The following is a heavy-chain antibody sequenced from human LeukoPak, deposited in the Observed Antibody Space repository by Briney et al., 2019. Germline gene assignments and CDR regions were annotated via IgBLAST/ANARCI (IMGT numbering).Heavy chain of an antibody. V-gene: IGHV1-2*02. CDR1: GYTFTGYY. CDR2: INPNSGGT. D-gene: IGHD2-21*02. CDR3: ARTATYYYYGMDV. J-gene: IGHJ6*02. Sequence: ASVKVSCKASGYTFTGYYMHWVRQAPGQGLEWMGWINPNSGGTNYARKFQGRVTMTRDTSISTAYVELSRLRSDDTAVYYCARTATYYYYGMDVWGQRTTVTVSS.